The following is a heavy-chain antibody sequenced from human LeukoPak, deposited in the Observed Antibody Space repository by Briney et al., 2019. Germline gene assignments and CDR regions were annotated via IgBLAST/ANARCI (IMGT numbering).Heavy chain of an antibody. CDR1: GFTFSSYA. D-gene: IGHD6-6*01. CDR2: MSYDGSNK. CDR3: AKVKYSSSSHYYYYYYMDV. J-gene: IGHJ6*03. V-gene: IGHV3-30-3*01. Sequence: GGSLRLSCAASGFTFSSYAMHWVRQAPGKGLEWVAVMSYDGSNKYYADSVKGRFTISRDNSKNTLYLQMNSLRAEDTAVYYCAKVKYSSSSHYYYYYYMDVWGKGTTVTVSS.